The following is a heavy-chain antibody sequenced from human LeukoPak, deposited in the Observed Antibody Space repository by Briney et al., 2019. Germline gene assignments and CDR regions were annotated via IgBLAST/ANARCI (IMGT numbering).Heavy chain of an antibody. D-gene: IGHD3-10*01. CDR3: ARVRYYGSGEEIDP. Sequence: PSETLSLTCTVSGGTISSGGYFWSWIRQNPGKGLEWIGYIYHGGNTYYNPSLKSRVTISVDTSKNQFSLTLSSVTAADTAMYYCARVRYYGSGEEIDPWGQGTLVTISP. CDR2: IYHGGNT. V-gene: IGHV4-31*03. J-gene: IGHJ5*02. CDR1: GGTISSGGYF.